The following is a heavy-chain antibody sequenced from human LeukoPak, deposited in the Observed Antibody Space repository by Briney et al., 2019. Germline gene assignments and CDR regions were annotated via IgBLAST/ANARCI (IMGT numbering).Heavy chain of an antibody. CDR1: GFTFSTYA. V-gene: IGHV3-23*01. Sequence: GGSLRLSCAASGFTFSTYAMNWVRQAPGKRLEWVSSITGSGRDTYYAGSVKGRITISRDNSRNTLYLQMNSLRAEDTAVYYCAELGITMIGGVWGKGTTVTISS. CDR3: AELGITMIGGV. D-gene: IGHD3-10*02. J-gene: IGHJ6*04. CDR2: ITGSGRDT.